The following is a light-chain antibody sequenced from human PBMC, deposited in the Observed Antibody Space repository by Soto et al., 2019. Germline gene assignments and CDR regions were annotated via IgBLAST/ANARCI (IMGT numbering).Light chain of an antibody. CDR2: EAS. CDR1: QFISTW. Sequence: DIQMTQSPSTLSASVGDRVTITCRANQFISTWVAWFQQKPGKAPRLLIHEASALQSGVPSRFRGSGSGTEFTLSISSLQRDDVATYYCQFYNSYSWTFGQGTKVEI. V-gene: IGKV1-5*01. J-gene: IGKJ1*01. CDR3: QFYNSYSWT.